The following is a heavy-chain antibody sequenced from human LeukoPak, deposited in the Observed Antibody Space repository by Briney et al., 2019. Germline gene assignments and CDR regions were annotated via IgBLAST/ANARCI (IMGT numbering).Heavy chain of an antibody. CDR1: GGSISSSRYY. CDR3: AGTRIAVAGLGPFDY. J-gene: IGHJ4*02. Sequence: KPSETLSLTCTVSGGSISSSRYYWGWIRRPPGKGLEWIGNIYYSGSTYYNPSLKSRVTISVDTSKNQFSLKLSSVTAADTAVYYCAGTRIAVAGLGPFDYWGQGTLVTVSS. V-gene: IGHV4-39*01. D-gene: IGHD6-19*01. CDR2: IYYSGST.